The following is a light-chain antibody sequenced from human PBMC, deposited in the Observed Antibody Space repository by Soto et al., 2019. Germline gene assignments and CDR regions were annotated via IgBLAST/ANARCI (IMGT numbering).Light chain of an antibody. V-gene: IGLV2-14*03. CDR3: SSYAGNSRYV. CDR2: DVD. Sequence: QSALTQPTSVSGSPGQSITISCTGVSSDIGGYNHVSWYQQHPGNVPRLIIYDVDNRPLGISNRFSGSQSGNTASLSISGLQAEDEADYYCSSYAGNSRYVFGTGTKVTVL. CDR1: SSDIGGYNH. J-gene: IGLJ1*01.